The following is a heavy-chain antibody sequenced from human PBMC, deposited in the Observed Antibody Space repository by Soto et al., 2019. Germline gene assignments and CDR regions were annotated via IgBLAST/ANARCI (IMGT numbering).Heavy chain of an antibody. V-gene: IGHV3-33*01. D-gene: IGHD3-16*01. CDR2: IWFDGSQK. CDR3: ARVPAGRTIHDPDYGMDV. J-gene: IGHJ6*02. Sequence: PGGSLRLSCAASGFTFWSYGMHWVRQAPGKGLEWVAVIWFDGSQKDYVDSVKGRFTISRDNLNNALYLQMSDLRVEDTAVYFCARVPAGRTIHDPDYGMDVWGQGTTVTVSS. CDR1: GFTFWSYG.